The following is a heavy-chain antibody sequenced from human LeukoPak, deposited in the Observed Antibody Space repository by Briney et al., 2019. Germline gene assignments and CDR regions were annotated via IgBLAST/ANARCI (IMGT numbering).Heavy chain of an antibody. Sequence: SETLSLTCAVYSGSFSGYYWGWIRQPPGRGLEWIGSIYYSGSTYYNPSLKSRVTISVDTSKNQFSLKLSSVTAADTAVYYCAKNVERGAYCSGGSCYPYYYYYMDVWGKGTTVTISS. CDR3: AKNVERGAYCSGGSCYPYYYYYMDV. CDR2: IYYSGST. J-gene: IGHJ6*03. V-gene: IGHV4-39*07. D-gene: IGHD2-15*01. CDR1: SGSFSGYY.